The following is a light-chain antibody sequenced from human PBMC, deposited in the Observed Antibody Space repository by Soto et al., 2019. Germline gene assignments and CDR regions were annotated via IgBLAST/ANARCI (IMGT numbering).Light chain of an antibody. CDR2: VAS. J-gene: IGKJ1*01. CDR3: QQYGSSPST. Sequence: MQMTQSPSTLYAFVGDRVPIPCRSRRTRSTSLAWYQQKPGQAPKLLIYVASTRQSGVPDRFSGSGSGTDFTLTISRLEPEDFAVYYCQQYGSSPSTFGQGTKVDIK. CDR1: RTRSTS. V-gene: IGKV1-5*01.